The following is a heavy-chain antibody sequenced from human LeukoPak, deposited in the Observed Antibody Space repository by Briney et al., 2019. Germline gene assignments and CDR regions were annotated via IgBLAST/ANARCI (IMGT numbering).Heavy chain of an antibody. CDR3: ARDTKYAFDN. V-gene: IGHV3-48*01. J-gene: IGHJ4*02. Sequence: PGGSLRLSCAASGFTFSSYSMNWVSQAPGKGLEWISYIGISSGNTKYADSVKGRFTISGDKAKNSVYLQMNSLRVEDTAVYYCARDTKYAFDNWGQGTLVTVSS. CDR1: GFTFSSYS. CDR2: IGISSGNT. D-gene: IGHD2-2*01.